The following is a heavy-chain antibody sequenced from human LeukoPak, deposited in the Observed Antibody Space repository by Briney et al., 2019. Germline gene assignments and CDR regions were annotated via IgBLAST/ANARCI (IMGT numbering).Heavy chain of an antibody. CDR1: GFIFSNYA. J-gene: IGHJ4*02. Sequence: GGSLRLSCAASGFIFSNYAMYWVRQAPGKGLEWVSTISGRSDNTYYADSVKGRFTLSRDSSKNTLYLQMNSLRADDTAVYYCAKWGDYDVLTGYYVSDFWGQGTLVTVSS. V-gene: IGHV3-23*01. D-gene: IGHD3-9*01. CDR3: AKWGDYDVLTGYYVSDF. CDR2: ISGRSDNT.